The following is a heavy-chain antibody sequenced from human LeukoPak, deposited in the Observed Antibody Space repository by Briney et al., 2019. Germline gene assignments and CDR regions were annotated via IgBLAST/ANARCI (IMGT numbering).Heavy chain of an antibody. J-gene: IGHJ3*01. CDR1: GGSISGSDNY. CDR3: GASSGWGAFDV. V-gene: IGHV4-39*01. D-gene: IGHD6-25*01. Sequence: LETLSLTCTVSGGSISGSDNYWGWIRQPPGKGLEWILSIYYGGTTYYNPSLKSRVTKSVDTSKNQFSLNLYSVTAADTAVYYCGASSGWGAFDVWGRGTMVTVSS. CDR2: IYYGGTT.